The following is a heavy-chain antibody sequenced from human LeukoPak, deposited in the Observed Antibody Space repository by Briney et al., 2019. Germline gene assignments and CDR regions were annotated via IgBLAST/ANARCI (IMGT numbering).Heavy chain of an antibody. D-gene: IGHD4-17*01. V-gene: IGHV3-21*01. CDR1: GFTFSSYS. Sequence: GGSLRLSCAASGFTFSSYSMNWVRQAPGKGLEWVSSISSSSSYIYYADSVEGRFTISRDNAKNSLYLQMNSLRAEDTAVYYCARGPYGDYVFDYWGQGTLVTVSS. J-gene: IGHJ4*02. CDR3: ARGPYGDYVFDY. CDR2: ISSSSSYI.